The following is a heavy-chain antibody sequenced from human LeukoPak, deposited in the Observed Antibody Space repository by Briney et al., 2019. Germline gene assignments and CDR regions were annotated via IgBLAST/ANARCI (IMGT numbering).Heavy chain of an antibody. V-gene: IGHV6-1*01. J-gene: IGHJ3*02. CDR2: IYYGSRWYS. CDR1: RDSVSGKSAG. CDR3: ARGGLVRGTINSLIGFDI. Sequence: SQTPSLTSAISRDSVSGKSAGWSCRRPSPTGCLEWLGRIYYGSRWYSDDAPSVKSRITSTPDTAKNQFSLQLNSVTAEDTALYYCARGGLVRGTINSLIGFDIWGQGIMVTVSS. D-gene: IGHD3-10*01.